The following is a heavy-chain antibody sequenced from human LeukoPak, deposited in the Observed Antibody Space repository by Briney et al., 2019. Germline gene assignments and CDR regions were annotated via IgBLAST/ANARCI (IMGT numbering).Heavy chain of an antibody. CDR2: ISAYNGNT. V-gene: IGHV1-18*01. CDR3: ARMKQQLERWNYYYYRDV. D-gene: IGHD6-13*01. Sequence: ASVKVSCKASGYTFTSYGISWVRQAPGQGLEWMGWISAYNGNTNYAQKLQGRVTMTTDTSTSTAYMELRSLRSDDTAVYYCARMKQQLERWNYYYYRDVWGKGTTVTVSS. CDR1: GYTFTSYG. J-gene: IGHJ6*03.